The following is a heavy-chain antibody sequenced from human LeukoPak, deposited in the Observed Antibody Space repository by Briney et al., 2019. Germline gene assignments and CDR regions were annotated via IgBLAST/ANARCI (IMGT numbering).Heavy chain of an antibody. Sequence: PGGSLRLSCAPSGFTFSSYSMNWVRQAPGKGLEWVSFISSSSSYIYYADSVKGRFTISRDNAKNSLYLQMNSLRAEDTAVYYCARERYSEKNYYYYGMDVWGQGTTVTVSS. V-gene: IGHV3-21*01. J-gene: IGHJ6*02. D-gene: IGHD2-15*01. CDR3: ARERYSEKNYYYYGMDV. CDR2: ISSSSSYI. CDR1: GFTFSSYS.